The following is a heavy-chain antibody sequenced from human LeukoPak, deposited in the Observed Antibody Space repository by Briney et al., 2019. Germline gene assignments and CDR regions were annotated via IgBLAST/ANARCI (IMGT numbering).Heavy chain of an antibody. CDR2: ISYDGSNK. CDR1: GFTFSSYA. CDR3: ARLPKGDAFDI. V-gene: IGHV3-30-3*01. Sequence: GGSLRLSCAASGFTFSSYAMHWVSQAPGKGLEWVAVISYDGSNKYYADSVKGRFTISRDNSKNTLYLQMNSLRAEDTAVYYCARLPKGDAFDIWGQGTMVTVSS. J-gene: IGHJ3*02.